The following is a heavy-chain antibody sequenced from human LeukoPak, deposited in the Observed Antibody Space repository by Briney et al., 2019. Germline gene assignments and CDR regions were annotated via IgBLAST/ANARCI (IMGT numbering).Heavy chain of an antibody. J-gene: IGHJ4*02. Sequence: GGSLRLSCAASGFTFSSYAMNWVRQAPGKGLEWVSTVSGNSGSTYYADSVKGRFTISRDNSKNTLYLQMNNLRAEDTAVYYCAKDRFLEWLLRTYYFDYWGQGTLVTVSS. D-gene: IGHD3-3*01. V-gene: IGHV3-23*01. CDR1: GFTFSSYA. CDR2: VSGNSGST. CDR3: AKDRFLEWLLRTYYFDY.